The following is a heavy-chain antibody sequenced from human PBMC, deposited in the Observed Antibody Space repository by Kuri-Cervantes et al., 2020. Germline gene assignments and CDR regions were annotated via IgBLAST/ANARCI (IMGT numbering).Heavy chain of an antibody. Sequence: SQTLSLTCAVYGGSFSGYYWSWIRQPPGKGLEWIGEINHSGSTNYNPSLKGRVTISVDTSKNQFSLKLSSVTAADTAVCYCARFKSGRSYGPIDHWGLGTLVTVSS. V-gene: IGHV4-34*01. J-gene: IGHJ4*02. CDR3: ARFKSGRSYGPIDH. D-gene: IGHD4-17*01. CDR1: GGSFSGYY. CDR2: INHSGST.